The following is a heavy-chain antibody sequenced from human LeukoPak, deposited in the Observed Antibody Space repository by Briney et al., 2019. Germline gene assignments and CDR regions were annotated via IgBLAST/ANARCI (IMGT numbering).Heavy chain of an antibody. CDR3: ARALGDGYNIDY. CDR2: IYYSGST. V-gene: IGHV4-59*01. CDR1: GGSISSYY. D-gene: IGHD5-24*01. Sequence: PSETLSLTCTVSGGSISSYYWSWIRQPPGKGLEWIGYIYYSGSTNYNPSLKSRVTISVDTSKNQFSLKLSSVTAADTAVYYCARALGDGYNIDYWGQGTLVTVSS. J-gene: IGHJ4*02.